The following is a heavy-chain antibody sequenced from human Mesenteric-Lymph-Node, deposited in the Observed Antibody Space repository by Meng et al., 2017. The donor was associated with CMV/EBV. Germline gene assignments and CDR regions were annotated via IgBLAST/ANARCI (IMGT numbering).Heavy chain of an antibody. J-gene: IGHJ4*01. CDR3: ARVRGSSVVDY. CDR1: NGPISSYY. Sequence: SETLSLTCTVSNGPISSYYWNWIRQPPGKGLEWIGSIYHSGSTNYNPPLKSRVTMSVDTSKNQFSLNLRSVTAADTAMYYCARVRGSSVVDYWGQGTLVTVSS. CDR2: IYHSGST. V-gene: IGHV4-59*01. D-gene: IGHD6-6*01.